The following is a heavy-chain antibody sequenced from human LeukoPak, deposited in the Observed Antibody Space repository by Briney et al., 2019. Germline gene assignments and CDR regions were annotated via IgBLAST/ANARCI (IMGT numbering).Heavy chain of an antibody. J-gene: IGHJ3*02. Sequence: SETLSLTCTVSGDSISSTTYYWGWIRQPPAKGLEWIGNIYYSGSTYYNPSLKSRVTMSVDMAKNQFSLKLSSVTAADTAVYYCARRNVVVPAAMARAFDIWGQGTMVTVSP. CDR1: GDSISSTTYY. D-gene: IGHD2-2*01. CDR3: ARRNVVVPAAMARAFDI. V-gene: IGHV4-39*01. CDR2: IYYSGST.